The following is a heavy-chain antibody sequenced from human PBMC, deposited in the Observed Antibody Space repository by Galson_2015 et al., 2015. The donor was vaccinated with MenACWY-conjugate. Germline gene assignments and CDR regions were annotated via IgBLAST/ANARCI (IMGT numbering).Heavy chain of an antibody. CDR1: GFSLSTSGVG. D-gene: IGHD2-15*01. J-gene: IGHJ4*02. Sequence: PALVKPTQTLTLTCTFSGFSLSTSGVGVGWIRQPPGKALEWLALIYWDDDKRYSPSLRSRLTITKDTSKNHVVLTMTNMDPVDTATNYCSRTGATPGDYWGQGTLVTVSS. CDR2: IYWDDDK. CDR3: SRTGATPGDY. V-gene: IGHV2-5*02.